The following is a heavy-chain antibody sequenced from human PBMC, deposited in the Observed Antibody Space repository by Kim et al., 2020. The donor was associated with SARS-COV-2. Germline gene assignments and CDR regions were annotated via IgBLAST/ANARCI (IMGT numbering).Heavy chain of an antibody. CDR1: GYSISSGYY. CDR3: ARGGIAAAGLRDY. CDR2: IYHSGST. D-gene: IGHD6-13*01. J-gene: IGHJ4*02. V-gene: IGHV4-38-2*02. Sequence: SETLSLTCTVSGYSISSGYYWGWIRQPPGKGLEWIGSIYHSGSTYYNPSLKSRVTISVDTSKNQFSLKLSSVTAADTAVYYCARGGIAAAGLRDYWGQGTLVTVSS.